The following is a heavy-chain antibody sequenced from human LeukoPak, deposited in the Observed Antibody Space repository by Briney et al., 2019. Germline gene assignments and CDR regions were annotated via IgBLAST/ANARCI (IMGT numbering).Heavy chain of an antibody. J-gene: IGHJ6*03. CDR3: ARAWYWVRYCSSTSCYWAGHYMDV. Sequence: ASVKVSCKASGYTFTSYYMLWVRQAPGQGLEWMGIINPSGGSTSYAQKFQGRVTMTRDTSTSTVYMELSSLRSEDTAVYYCARAWYWVRYCSSTSCYWAGHYMDVWGKGTTVTASS. CDR1: GYTFTSYY. D-gene: IGHD2-2*01. V-gene: IGHV1-46*01. CDR2: INPSGGST.